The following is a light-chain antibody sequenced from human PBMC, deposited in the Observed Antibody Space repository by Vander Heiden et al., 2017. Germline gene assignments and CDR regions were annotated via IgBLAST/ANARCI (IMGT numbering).Light chain of an antibody. V-gene: IGKV1-39*01. CDR1: HIICPY. J-gene: IGKJ4*01. CDR2: IAS. CDR3: QQTYTTPPT. Sequence: DIQMTQSPSSLSASLGDRVTLTFRTSHIICPYLNWYQQKPGKAPNLLIYIASSLQTWVPPRFSGSGSGIDFTLTIRSLQPEDSATYYCQQTYTTPPTFGGGTKVEIK.